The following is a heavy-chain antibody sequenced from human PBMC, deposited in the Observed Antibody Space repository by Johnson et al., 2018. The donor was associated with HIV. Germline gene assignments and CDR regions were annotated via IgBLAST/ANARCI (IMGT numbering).Heavy chain of an antibody. CDR2: INWNGGST. J-gene: IGHJ3*02. D-gene: IGHD1-26*01. CDR3: ARGGGSYYRDAFDI. CDR1: GFTVSNNY. V-gene: IGHV3-20*04. Sequence: VQLVESGGVVVQPGGSLRLSCAASGFTVSNNYMSRVRQAPGKGLEWVSGINWNGGSTGYADSVKGRFTISRDNAKNTLYLQMNSLRDEDSAVYYCARGGGSYYRDAFDIWGQGTMVTVSS.